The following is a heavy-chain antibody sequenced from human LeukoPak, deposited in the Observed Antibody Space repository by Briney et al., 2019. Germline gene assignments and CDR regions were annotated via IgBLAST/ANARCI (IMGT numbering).Heavy chain of an antibody. V-gene: IGHV1-18*01. CDR3: AREGD. Sequence: ASVKVSCKASGYSFATYGISWVRQAPGQGLEWMGWISPYYGNTKYSQKFQGRVTLTTETSTTTAYMELRNLRSDDTAVYYCAREGDWGQGTLVTVSS. CDR1: GYSFATYG. J-gene: IGHJ1*01. CDR2: ISPYYGNT.